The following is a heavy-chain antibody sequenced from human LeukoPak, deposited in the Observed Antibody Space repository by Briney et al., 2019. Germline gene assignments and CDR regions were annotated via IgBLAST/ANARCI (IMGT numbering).Heavy chain of an antibody. D-gene: IGHD6-19*01. CDR1: GYSISSGYY. CDR3: ASGSRSSGWYRDGDY. V-gene: IGHV4-61*01. J-gene: IGHJ4*02. CDR2: IYYSGST. Sequence: SETLSLTCNVSGYSISSGYYWAWIRQPPGKGLEWIGYIYYSGSTNYNPSLKSRVTISVDTSKNQFSLKLSSVTAADTAVYYCASGSRSSGWYRDGDYWGQGTLVTVSS.